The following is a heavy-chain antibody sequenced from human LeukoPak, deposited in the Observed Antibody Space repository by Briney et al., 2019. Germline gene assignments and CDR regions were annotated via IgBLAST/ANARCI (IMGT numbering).Heavy chain of an antibody. Sequence: SETLSLTCTVSGASLTSYYWSWFRQSPGKGLEWIGHIFYSGSANYNPSLKSRVTISVDTSKTQFSLKLSSVTAADTAVYYCARRTRDRYDFDYWGQGTLVSVSP. V-gene: IGHV4-59*08. D-gene: IGHD5-24*01. J-gene: IGHJ4*02. CDR2: IFYSGSA. CDR1: GASLTSYY. CDR3: ARRTRDRYDFDY.